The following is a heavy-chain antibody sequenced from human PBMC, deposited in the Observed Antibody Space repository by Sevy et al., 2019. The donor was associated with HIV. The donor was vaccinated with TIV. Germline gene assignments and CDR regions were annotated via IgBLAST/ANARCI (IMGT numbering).Heavy chain of an antibody. J-gene: IGHJ5*02. CDR3: AKGLRGTTTNNWFDP. Sequence: GESLKISCAASGFPFSSYAMSWVRQAPGKGLEWVSTFSGSGGSAYYADSVKGRFTISRDNSKNTLFLQMHSLRAEDTAVYYGAKGLRGTTTNNWFDPWGQGTLVTVSS. D-gene: IGHD4-17*01. V-gene: IGHV3-23*01. CDR2: FSGSGGSA. CDR1: GFPFSSYA.